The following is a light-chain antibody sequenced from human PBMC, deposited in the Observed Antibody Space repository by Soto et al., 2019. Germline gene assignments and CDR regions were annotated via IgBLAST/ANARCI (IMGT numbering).Light chain of an antibody. CDR2: GAS. Sequence: EIVMTQSPATLSVSPGERATLSCRASESVSSNLAWYQQKPGQAPRLLIYGASTRATGIPARFSGSGSGTVFTLTISSLQSEDFAVNYCQQYNNWPPWTFAQGTKVEIK. V-gene: IGKV3-15*01. CDR1: ESVSSN. J-gene: IGKJ1*01. CDR3: QQYNNWPPWT.